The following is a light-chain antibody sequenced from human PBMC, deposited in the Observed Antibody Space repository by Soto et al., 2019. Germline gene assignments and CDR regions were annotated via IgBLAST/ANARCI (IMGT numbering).Light chain of an antibody. J-gene: IGLJ1*01. CDR1: SSDVGGYNY. CDR2: EVS. CDR3: SSYAGSNNYV. V-gene: IGLV2-8*01. Sequence: QSVLTQPPSASGSPGQSVTISCTGTSSDVGGYNYVSWYQLHPGKAPKLMIYEVSKRPPGVPDRFSGSKSGNTASLTVSGLQAEDEADYYCSSYAGSNNYVFGTGTKVTVL.